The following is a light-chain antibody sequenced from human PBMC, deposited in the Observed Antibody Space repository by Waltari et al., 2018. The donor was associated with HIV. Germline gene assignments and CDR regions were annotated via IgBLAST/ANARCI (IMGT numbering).Light chain of an antibody. V-gene: IGLV2-8*01. CDR1: SSDVGGYNY. CDR2: EVS. CDR3: SSYAGSNNLV. J-gene: IGLJ2*01. Sequence: QSALTQPPSASGSPGQSVTISSTGTSSDVGGYNYVSWYQQHPGKAPQLMIYEVSKRPSGVPDRFSGSKSGNTASLTVSGLQAEDEADYYCSSYAGSNNLVFGGGTKLTVL.